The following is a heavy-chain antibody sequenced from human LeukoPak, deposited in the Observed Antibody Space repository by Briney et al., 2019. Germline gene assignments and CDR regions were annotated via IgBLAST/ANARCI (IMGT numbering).Heavy chain of an antibody. Sequence: ASVKVSCKASGYTFTSYDIHWVRQAPGQGLEWMGWISTYNGNTNYAQKLQGRVTMTTDTSTSTAYMELRSLRSDDTAVYYCARIPGGYFDYWGQGTLVTVSS. CDR2: ISTYNGNT. D-gene: IGHD2-15*01. CDR3: ARIPGGYFDY. V-gene: IGHV1-18*01. CDR1: GYTFTSYD. J-gene: IGHJ4*02.